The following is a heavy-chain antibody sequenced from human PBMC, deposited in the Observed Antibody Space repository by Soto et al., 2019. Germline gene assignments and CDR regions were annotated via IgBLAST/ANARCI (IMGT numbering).Heavy chain of an antibody. D-gene: IGHD1-1*01. CDR2: IYPSVSS. J-gene: IGHJ4*02. CDR3: AREKAGTTFFDN. V-gene: IGHV4-38-2*02. Sequence: SETLSLTCSVSGFAISRGYYWSWVRQPPGKGLEWIGSIYPSVSSYHNPSLETRVRLSIDTSKNQFTLNLTSVTAADTALYYCAREKAGTTFFDNWGQGIQVTVSS. CDR1: GFAISRGYY.